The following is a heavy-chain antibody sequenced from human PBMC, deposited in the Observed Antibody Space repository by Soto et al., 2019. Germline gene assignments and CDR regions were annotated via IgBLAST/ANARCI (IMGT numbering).Heavy chain of an antibody. D-gene: IGHD3-10*01. CDR3: ARHWLRGGGMDV. CDR2: IYYSGST. Sequence: QLQLQESGPGLVKPSETLSLTCTVSGGSISSSSYYWGWIRQPPGKGLEWIGSIYYSGSTYYNPSLKSRVTISVDTSKNQFSLKLSSVTAADTAVYYCARHWLRGGGMDVWGQGTTVTVSS. CDR1: GGSISSSSYY. J-gene: IGHJ6*02. V-gene: IGHV4-39*01.